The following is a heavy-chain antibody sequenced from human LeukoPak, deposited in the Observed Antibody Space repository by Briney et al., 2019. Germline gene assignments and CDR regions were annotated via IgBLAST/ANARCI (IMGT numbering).Heavy chain of an antibody. Sequence: QTGGSLRLSCAASGFTFSSYWMHWVRQVPGKGLVWVSRINSDGSSTSYADSVKGLFTISRDNAKNTLYVQMNSLRAEDTAVYYCARGILVVGGAPPDYWGQGTLVTVSS. CDR1: GFTFSSYW. V-gene: IGHV3-74*01. J-gene: IGHJ4*02. D-gene: IGHD1-26*01. CDR3: ARGILVVGGAPPDY. CDR2: INSDGSST.